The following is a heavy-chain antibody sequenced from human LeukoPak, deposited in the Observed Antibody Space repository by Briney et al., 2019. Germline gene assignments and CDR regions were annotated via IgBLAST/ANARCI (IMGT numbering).Heavy chain of an antibody. CDR3: ARNRPYCSSTSCYFFDY. CDR1: GFTFSSYS. V-gene: IGHV3-48*01. D-gene: IGHD2-2*01. J-gene: IGHJ4*02. Sequence: GGSLRLSCAASGFTFSSYSMNWVRQAPGKGLEWVSYISSSSSTIYYADSVKGRFTISRDNAKNSLYLQMNSLRAEDTAVYYCARNRPYCSSTSCYFFDYWGQGTLVTVSS. CDR2: ISSSSSTI.